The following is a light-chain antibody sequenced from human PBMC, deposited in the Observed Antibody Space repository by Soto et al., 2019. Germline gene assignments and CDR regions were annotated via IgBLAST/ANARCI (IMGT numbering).Light chain of an antibody. CDR1: QSVASY. J-gene: IGKJ4*01. Sequence: EIVLTQSPATLSLSPGERATLSCRASQSVASYLAWYQQKPGQAPRLLIFDASNRATGIPARFSDRGSGTDFTITISGLGPEDFALCYCQQHGDRLSFRGGTKAEIK. V-gene: IGKV3-11*01. CDR2: DAS. CDR3: QQHGDRLS.